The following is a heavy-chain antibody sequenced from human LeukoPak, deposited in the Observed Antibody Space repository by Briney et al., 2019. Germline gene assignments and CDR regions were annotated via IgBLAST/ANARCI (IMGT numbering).Heavy chain of an antibody. J-gene: IGHJ4*02. D-gene: IGHD6-19*01. Sequence: PSETLSLTCTVSGGSISSYYWSWLRQPPGKGLEWIGYIYYSGSTNYNPSLKGRVTISVDTSKNQFSLKLSSVTAADTAVYYCASGIAVAGFFHYWGQGTLVTVSS. CDR1: GGSISSYY. V-gene: IGHV4-59*01. CDR3: ASGIAVAGFFHY. CDR2: IYYSGST.